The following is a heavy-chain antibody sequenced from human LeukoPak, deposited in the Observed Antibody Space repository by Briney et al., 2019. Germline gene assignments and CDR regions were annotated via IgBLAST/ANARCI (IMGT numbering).Heavy chain of an antibody. V-gene: IGHV1-2*02. J-gene: IGHJ5*02. Sequence: AASVKVSCKASGYTFTGYYMHWVRQAPGQGLEWMGWINPNSGGTNYAQKFQGRVTMTTDTSTSTAYMELRSLTSDDTAVYYCTRTPPSSWFDPWGQGTLVTVSS. CDR3: TRTPPSSWFDP. CDR2: INPNSGGT. CDR1: GYTFTGYY.